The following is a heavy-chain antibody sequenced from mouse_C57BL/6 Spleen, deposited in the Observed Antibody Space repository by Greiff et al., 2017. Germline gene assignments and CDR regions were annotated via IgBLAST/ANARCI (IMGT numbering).Heavy chain of an antibody. D-gene: IGHD1-1*01. V-gene: IGHV5-16*01. J-gene: IGHJ1*03. CDR2: INYDGSST. CDR3: ARGDFYGSSPWYFDV. CDR1: GFTFSDYY. Sequence: DVMLVESEGGLVQPGSSMKLSCTASGFTFSDYYMAWVRQVPEKGLEWVANINYDGSSTYYLDSLKSRFIISRDNAKNILYLQMSSLKSEDTATYYCARGDFYGSSPWYFDVWGTGTTVTVSS.